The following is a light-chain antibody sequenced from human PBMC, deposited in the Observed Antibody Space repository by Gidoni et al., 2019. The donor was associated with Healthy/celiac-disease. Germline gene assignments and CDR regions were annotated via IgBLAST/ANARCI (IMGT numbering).Light chain of an antibody. CDR1: QRISSY. V-gene: IGKV1-39*01. CDR3: QQRYSTTWT. CDR2: AAS. J-gene: IGKJ1*01. Sequence: DIHMTQSPSSLSASVGDRFTITCRASQRISSYLNWYQQKPGKAPTLLIYAASSLQSGVPSRISGSASATDVILTISSLQPEDFATYYCQQRYSTTWTFGQGTKVEIK.